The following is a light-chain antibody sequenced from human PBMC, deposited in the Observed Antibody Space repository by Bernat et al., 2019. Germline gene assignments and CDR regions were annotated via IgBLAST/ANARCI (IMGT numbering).Light chain of an antibody. V-gene: IGKV3-20*01. J-gene: IGKJ5*01. CDR2: GAS. CDR3: HQYDSAPIT. Sequence: EIVLTQSPGTLSLSPGERATLSCRASQSVTSDKLAWYQQKPGQAPRLLIYGASSRATGIPDRFSGSGSGTDFTLTISRLEPEDFAVYHCHQYDSAPITFGQGTRLEIK. CDR1: QSVTSDK.